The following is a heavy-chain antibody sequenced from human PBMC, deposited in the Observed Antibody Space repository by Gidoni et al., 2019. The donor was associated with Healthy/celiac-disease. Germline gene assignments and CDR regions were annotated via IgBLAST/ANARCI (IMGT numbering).Heavy chain of an antibody. Sequence: QVQLVQSGAEVKKPGASVKVSCKASGYTFTSYYMHWVRQAPGQGLEWMGIINPSGGSTSYAQKFQGRVTMTRDTSTSTVYMELSSLRSEDTAVYYCAREGLYYYDSSAYGALVYWGQGTLVTVSS. CDR3: AREGLYYYDSSAYGALVY. D-gene: IGHD3-22*01. CDR2: INPSGGST. CDR1: GYTFTSYY. V-gene: IGHV1-46*03. J-gene: IGHJ4*02.